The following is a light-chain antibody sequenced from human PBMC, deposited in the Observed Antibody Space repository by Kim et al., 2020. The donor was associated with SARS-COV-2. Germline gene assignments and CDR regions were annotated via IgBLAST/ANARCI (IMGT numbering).Light chain of an antibody. V-gene: IGKV1-27*01. J-gene: IGKJ1*01. CDR1: QGITNS. CDR3: QKYNSAPWT. Sequence: GDRVTITCRASQGITNSLAWYQQKPGKGPQLLIYAASALQSGVPSRFSGSGSGTDFTLTISSLQPEDVATYYCQKYNSAPWTFGQGTKLEI. CDR2: AAS.